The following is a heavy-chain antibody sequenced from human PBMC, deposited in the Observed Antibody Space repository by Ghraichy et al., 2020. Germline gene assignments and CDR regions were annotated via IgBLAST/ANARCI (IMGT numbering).Heavy chain of an antibody. CDR1: GGSFSGYS. J-gene: IGHJ6*02. V-gene: IGHV4-34*01. D-gene: IGHD6-6*01. Sequence: SETLSLTCAVYGGSFSGYSWSWIRQPPGKGLEWIGEINHSGSTNYNPSLKSRVTISVDTSKNQFSLKLSSVTAADTAVYYCARGVRRIAAEDVLYYYHGMDVWGQGTTVTVSS. CDR3: ARGVRRIAAEDVLYYYHGMDV. CDR2: INHSGST.